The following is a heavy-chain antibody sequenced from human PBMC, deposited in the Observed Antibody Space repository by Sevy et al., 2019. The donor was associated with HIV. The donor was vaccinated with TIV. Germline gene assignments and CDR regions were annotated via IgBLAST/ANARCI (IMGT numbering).Heavy chain of an antibody. Sequence: VGSLRLSCAASGFTVSSTYMSWLRQAPGKGLEWVSIIYSGDSTFYRDSVKGRFTISRDTSKNTLFLQMNTLRAEDTAVYYRARLSEYYYDSSGYYTTGTAFDLWGQGTMVTVSS. CDR2: IYSGDST. J-gene: IGHJ3*01. CDR3: ARLSEYYYDSSGYYTTGTAFDL. V-gene: IGHV3-53*01. CDR1: GFTVSSTY. D-gene: IGHD3-22*01.